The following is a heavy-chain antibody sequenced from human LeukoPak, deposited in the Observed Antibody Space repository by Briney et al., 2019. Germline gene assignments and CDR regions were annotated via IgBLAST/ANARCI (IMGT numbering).Heavy chain of an antibody. J-gene: IGHJ6*03. CDR1: GGSISSYY. Sequence: PSETLSLTCTVSGGSISSYYWSWIRQPPGKGLEWIGYIYYSGSTNYNPSLKSRVTISVDTSKNQFSLKLSSVTAADTAVYYCARGLRYFGEPYYMDVWGKGTTVTISS. V-gene: IGHV4-59*01. CDR3: ARGLRYFGEPYYMDV. CDR2: IYYSGST. D-gene: IGHD3-9*01.